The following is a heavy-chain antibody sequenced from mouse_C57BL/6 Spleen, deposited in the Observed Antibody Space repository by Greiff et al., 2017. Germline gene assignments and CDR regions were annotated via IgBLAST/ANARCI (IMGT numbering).Heavy chain of an antibody. D-gene: IGHD1-1*01. V-gene: IGHV5-6*02. CDR3: AREGITTVVAPHYAMDY. CDR1: GFTFSSYG. CDR2: ISSGGSYT. J-gene: IGHJ4*01. Sequence: DVMLVESGGDLVKPGGSLKLSCAASGFTFSSYGMSWVRQTPDKRLEWVATISSGGSYTYYPDSVKGRFTISRDNAKNTLYLQMSSLKSEDTAMYYCAREGITTVVAPHYAMDYWGQGTSVTVSS.